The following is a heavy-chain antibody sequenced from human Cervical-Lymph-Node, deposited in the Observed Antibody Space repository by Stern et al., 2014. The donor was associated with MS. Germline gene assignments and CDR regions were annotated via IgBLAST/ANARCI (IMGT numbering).Heavy chain of an antibody. CDR2: IPGSGGNT. Sequence: VQLVESGGGLVHPGGSLRLSCEASGFTFSSYTMTWVRQAPGKGLEWVSSIPGSGGNTYYTHSVKGRFTISRDNSRNTVYLQVHSLRAEDTAVYHCAKDLPYASGRPDYWGQGTLVTVSS. D-gene: IGHD3-10*01. J-gene: IGHJ4*02. V-gene: IGHV3-23*04. CDR1: GFTFSSYT. CDR3: AKDLPYASGRPDY.